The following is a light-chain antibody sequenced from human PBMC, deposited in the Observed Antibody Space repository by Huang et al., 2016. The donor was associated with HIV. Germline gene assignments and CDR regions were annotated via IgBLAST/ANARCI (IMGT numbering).Light chain of an antibody. CDR1: QSVLKTPNNKNF. V-gene: IGKV4-1*01. J-gene: IGKJ1*01. CDR2: WAS. Sequence: DIVVTQSPDSLALSLGGRAAINCTASQSVLKTPNNKNFLSWYQLKPGQPPRLLIYWASTRESGVPDRFSGSGSGTHFTLTIANLQAEDVAVYYCHQYYDTPQTFGQGTKVEVK. CDR3: HQYYDTPQT.